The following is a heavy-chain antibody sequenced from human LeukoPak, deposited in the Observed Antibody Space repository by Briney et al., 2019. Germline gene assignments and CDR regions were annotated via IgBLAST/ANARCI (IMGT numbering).Heavy chain of an antibody. J-gene: IGHJ4*02. V-gene: IGHV3-11*01. CDR2: ISSSGSTI. Sequence: GGSLRLSCAASGFTFSDYYMSWIRQAPGKGLEWVSYISSSGSTIYYADSVKGRFTISRDNAKNSLYLQMNSLRAEDTAVYYCAKDSTYYSGSGSYYRGPTFDYWGQGTLVTVSS. CDR1: GFTFSDYY. CDR3: AKDSTYYSGSGSYYRGPTFDY. D-gene: IGHD3-10*01.